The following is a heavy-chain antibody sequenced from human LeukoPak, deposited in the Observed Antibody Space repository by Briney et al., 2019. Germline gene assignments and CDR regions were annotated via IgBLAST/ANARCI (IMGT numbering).Heavy chain of an antibody. CDR2: IHSDGRST. Sequence: PGGSLRLSCAASGFTFSSYLMHWVVQAPGKGLVWVSRIHSDGRSTDYADSVKGRFTISRDNAKNTLYLQMNSLRAEHTAVYFCEKVPRGGTCDYWGQGALVTVSS. CDR1: GFTFSSYL. D-gene: IGHD3-10*01. V-gene: IGHV3-74*01. CDR3: EKVPRGGTCDY. J-gene: IGHJ4*02.